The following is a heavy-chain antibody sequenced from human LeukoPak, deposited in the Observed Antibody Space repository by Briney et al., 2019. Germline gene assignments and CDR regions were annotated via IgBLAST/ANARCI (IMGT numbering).Heavy chain of an antibody. V-gene: IGHV3-21*01. Sequence: GGSLRLSCAASGFTFSSYSMNWVRQAPGKGLEWVSSISSSSSYIYYADSVKGRFTISRDNAKNSLYLQMNSLRAEDTAVYYCARDSRWLVQSHFDYWGQGTLVTVSS. CDR1: GFTFSSYS. D-gene: IGHD6-19*01. CDR3: ARDSRWLVQSHFDY. J-gene: IGHJ4*02. CDR2: ISSSSSYI.